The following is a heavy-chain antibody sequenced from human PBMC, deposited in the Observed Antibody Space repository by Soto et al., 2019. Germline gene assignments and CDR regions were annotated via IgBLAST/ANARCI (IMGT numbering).Heavy chain of an antibody. D-gene: IGHD2-15*01. V-gene: IGHV4-30-4*01. Sequence: QVQLQESGPGLVKPSQTLSLTCTVSGGSISSGDYYWSWIRQPPGKGLEWTGYILYSGTTNYNPSLESRLTISVDTSKNQFSLKLTSVTAADTAVYYWARSGALDYWGRGTLVTVSS. CDR2: ILYSGTT. CDR3: ARSGALDY. J-gene: IGHJ4*02. CDR1: GGSISSGDYY.